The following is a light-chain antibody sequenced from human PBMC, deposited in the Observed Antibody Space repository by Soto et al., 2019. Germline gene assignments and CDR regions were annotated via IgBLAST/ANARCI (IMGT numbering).Light chain of an antibody. Sequence: DIQMTQSPSSLSASVGDRVTITCRASQSISMFLNWYQQKPGKAPKRLIYGASSLESGVPSRFSGSGSGTDFTLTISSLQPVDFATYYCQQSYTTPWTFGQGTKVEIK. CDR2: GAS. J-gene: IGKJ1*01. V-gene: IGKV1-39*01. CDR3: QQSYTTPWT. CDR1: QSISMF.